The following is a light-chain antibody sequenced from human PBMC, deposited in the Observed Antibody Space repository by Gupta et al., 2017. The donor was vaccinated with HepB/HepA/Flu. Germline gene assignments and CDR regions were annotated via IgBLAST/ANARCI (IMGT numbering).Light chain of an antibody. V-gene: IGLV1-51*01. CDR2: GTD. J-gene: IGLJ2*01. Sequence: QSVLTQPPSVSAAPGQKVTISCSGSNSNIGNYYVSWYQKFPGTAPKLLIYGTDKRPSGTPDRFSGSQSGTSPPLDITGLQTGDEGDYYCGTWDSDLSVVFGVGPKFTVL. CDR3: GTWDSDLSVV. CDR1: NSNIGNYY.